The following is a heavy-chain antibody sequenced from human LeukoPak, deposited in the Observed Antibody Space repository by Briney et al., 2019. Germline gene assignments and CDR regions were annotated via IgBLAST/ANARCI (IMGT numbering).Heavy chain of an antibody. CDR3: ARFPYYYDSSGYYH. CDR2: IYYSGST. V-gene: IGHV4-59*12. J-gene: IGHJ5*02. CDR1: GGSISSYY. D-gene: IGHD3-22*01. Sequence: PSETLSLTCTVSGGSISSYYWSWIRQPPGKGLEWIGYIYYSGSTNYNPSLKSRVTISVDTSKNQFSLKLSSVTAADTAVYYCARFPYYYDSSGYYHWGQGTLVTVSS.